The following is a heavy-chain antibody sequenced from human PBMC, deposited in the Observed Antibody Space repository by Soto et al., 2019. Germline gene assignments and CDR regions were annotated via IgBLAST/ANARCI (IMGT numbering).Heavy chain of an antibody. J-gene: IGHJ4*02. D-gene: IGHD6-13*01. CDR1: GFTFSSYA. CDR2: ISSNGGST. Sequence: PGGSLRLSCAASGFTFSSYAMHWVRQAPGKGLEYVSAISSNGGSTYYANSVKGRFTISRDNSKNTLYLQMNSLRAEDTAVYFWARDLQSAGPPHGGQETRVTVSS. V-gene: IGHV3-64*01. CDR3: ARDLQSAGPPH.